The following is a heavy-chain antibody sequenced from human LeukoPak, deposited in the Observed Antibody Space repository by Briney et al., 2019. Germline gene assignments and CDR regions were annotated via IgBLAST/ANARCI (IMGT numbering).Heavy chain of an antibody. Sequence: GSSVKVSCKASGGTFSSYAISWVRQAPGQGLEWMGGIIPIFGTANYAQKFQGRVTVTADKSTSTAYMELSSLRSEDTAVYYCARGRGWDSYGREGFDYWGQGTLVTVSS. J-gene: IGHJ4*02. CDR1: GGTFSSYA. CDR2: IIPIFGTA. CDR3: ARGRGWDSYGREGFDY. V-gene: IGHV1-69*06. D-gene: IGHD5-18*01.